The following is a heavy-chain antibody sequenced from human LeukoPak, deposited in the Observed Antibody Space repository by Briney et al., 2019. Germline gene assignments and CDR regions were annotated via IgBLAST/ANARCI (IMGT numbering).Heavy chain of an antibody. CDR2: IYDSGST. V-gene: IGHV4-31*03. J-gene: IGHJ4*02. Sequence: SETLSLTCTVSGGSISSGGYYWSWIRQHPGKGLEWIGYIYDSGSTYYNPSLKSRVTISVDTSKNQFSLKLSSVTAADTAVYYCARDSPYSSSWYFDYWGQGTLVTVPS. CDR3: ARDSPYSSSWYFDY. D-gene: IGHD6-13*01. CDR1: GGSISSGGYY.